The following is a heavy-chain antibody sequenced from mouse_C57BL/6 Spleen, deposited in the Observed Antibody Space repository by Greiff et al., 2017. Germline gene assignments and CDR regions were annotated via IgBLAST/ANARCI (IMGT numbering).Heavy chain of an antibody. CDR3: ERDYYCGSSEDDY. Sequence: EVQLQESGPGLVKPSQSLSLTCSVTGYSITSGYYWNWIRQFPGNKLEWMGYISYDGSNNYNPSLKNRISITRDTSKNQFFLKLNSVTTEDTATYDCERDYYCGSSEDDYWGQGTTLTVSS. CDR2: ISYDGSN. J-gene: IGHJ2*01. D-gene: IGHD1-1*01. CDR1: GYSITSGYY. V-gene: IGHV3-6*01.